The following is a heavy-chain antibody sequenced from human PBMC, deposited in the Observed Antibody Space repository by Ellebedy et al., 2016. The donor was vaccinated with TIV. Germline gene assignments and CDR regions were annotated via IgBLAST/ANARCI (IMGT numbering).Heavy chain of an antibody. Sequence: GESLKISXAASGFTFDDYTMHWVRQAPGKGLEWVSLISWDGGSTYYADSVKGRFTISRDNSKNSLYLQMNSLRTEDTALYYCAREYSGSYYGYGMDVWGQGTTVTVSS. CDR2: ISWDGGST. CDR1: GFTFDDYT. V-gene: IGHV3-43*01. J-gene: IGHJ6*02. D-gene: IGHD1-26*01. CDR3: AREYSGSYYGYGMDV.